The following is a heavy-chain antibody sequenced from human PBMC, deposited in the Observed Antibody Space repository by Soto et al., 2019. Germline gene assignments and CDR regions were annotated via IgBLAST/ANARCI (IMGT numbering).Heavy chain of an antibody. Sequence: GGSLRLSCAASGFTFSSYSMNWVRQAPGKGLEWVSYISSSSSTIYYADSVKGRFTISRDNAKNSLYLQMNSLRDEDTAVYYCARDGSSWYIDYYSGMDVCGQGTTVTVSS. V-gene: IGHV3-48*02. CDR1: GFTFSSYS. J-gene: IGHJ6*02. D-gene: IGHD6-13*01. CDR3: ARDGSSWYIDYYSGMDV. CDR2: ISSSSSTI.